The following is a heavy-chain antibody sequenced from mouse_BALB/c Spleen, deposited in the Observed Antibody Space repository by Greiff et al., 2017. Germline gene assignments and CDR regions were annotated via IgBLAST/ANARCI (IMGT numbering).Heavy chain of an antibody. CDR2: ISDGGSYT. CDR3: ARGPSYYYAMDD. Sequence: EVKLVESGGGLVKPGGSLKLSCAASGFTFSDYYMYWVRQTPEKRLEWVATISDGGSYTYYPDSVKGRFTISRDNAKNNLYLQMSSLKSEDTAMYYCARGPSYYYAMDDWGQGTSVTVSS. V-gene: IGHV5-4*02. J-gene: IGHJ4*01. CDR1: GFTFSDYY.